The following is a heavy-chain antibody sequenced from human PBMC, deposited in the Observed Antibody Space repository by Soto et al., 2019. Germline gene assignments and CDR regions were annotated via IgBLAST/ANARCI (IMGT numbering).Heavy chain of an antibody. Sequence: QVQLVQSGAEVKKPGASVKVSCKASGYTFSSYLLHWVRQAPGQRLEWMGWINAGNGNTKYSQKFQGRVTLTRDTRDTSASTAYMELSSLRSEDTAVYYCASPSYGSGSNYWGQGTLVTVSS. D-gene: IGHD3-10*01. J-gene: IGHJ4*02. CDR1: GYTFSSYL. V-gene: IGHV1-3*01. CDR3: ASPSYGSGSNY. CDR2: INAGNGNT.